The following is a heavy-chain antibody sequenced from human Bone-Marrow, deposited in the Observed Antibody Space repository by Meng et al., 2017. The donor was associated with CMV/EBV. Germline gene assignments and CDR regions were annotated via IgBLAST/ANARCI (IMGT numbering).Heavy chain of an antibody. D-gene: IGHD2/OR15-2a*01. CDR2: LYYNGDT. Sequence: QGQRQQWGAGLLKPSETLALPCTVSGGPISSNYYWGWIRQSPGKGLEWIGSLYYNGDTYYNPSLKSRVTLSVDTSKNQFSLKLNSVIAADTAVYYCAQRIYIDSYYFDSWGQGTLVTVSS. CDR1: GGPISSNYY. V-gene: IGHV4-39*07. J-gene: IGHJ4*02. CDR3: AQRIYIDSYYFDS.